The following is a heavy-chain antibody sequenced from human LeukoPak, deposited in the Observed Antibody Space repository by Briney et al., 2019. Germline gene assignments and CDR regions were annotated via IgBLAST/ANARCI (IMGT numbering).Heavy chain of an antibody. Sequence: GGSLRLSCAASGFTFSSYAMHWVRQAPGKGLEWVAVISYDGSNKYYADSVKGRFTISRDNSKNTLYLQMNSLRAEDTAVYYCARGTQEVTMILVVIPPIDYWRQGTLVTVSP. V-gene: IGHV3-30*04. CDR1: GFTFSSYA. D-gene: IGHD3-22*01. J-gene: IGHJ4*02. CDR2: ISYDGSNK. CDR3: ARGTQEVTMILVVIPPIDY.